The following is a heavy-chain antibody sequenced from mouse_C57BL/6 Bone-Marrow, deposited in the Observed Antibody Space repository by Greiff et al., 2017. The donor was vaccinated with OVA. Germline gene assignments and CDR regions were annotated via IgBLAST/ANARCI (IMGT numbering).Heavy chain of an antibody. CDR3: ARGIYDGYYVGAMDY. J-gene: IGHJ4*01. CDR2: IYPGSGNT. V-gene: IGHV1-76*01. D-gene: IGHD2-3*01. CDR1: GYTFTDYY. Sequence: VQLVESGAELVRPGASVKLSCKASGYTFTDYYINWVKQRPGQGLEWIARIYPGSGNTYYNEKFKGKATLTAEKSSSTAYMQLSSLTSEDSAVYFCARGIYDGYYVGAMDYWGQGTSVTVSS.